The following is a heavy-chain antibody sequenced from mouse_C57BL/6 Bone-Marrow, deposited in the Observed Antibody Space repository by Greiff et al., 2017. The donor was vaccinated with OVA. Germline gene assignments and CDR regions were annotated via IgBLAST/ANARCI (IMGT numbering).Heavy chain of an antibody. D-gene: IGHD1-1*01. J-gene: IGHJ2*01. CDR1: GYTFTSYW. CDR3: AREGATVVATGNFDY. CDR2: IHPNSGST. Sequence: QVQLKQPGAELVKPGASVKLSCKASGYTFTSYWMHWVKQRPGQGLEWIGMIHPNSGSTNYNEKFKSKATLTVDKSSSTAYMQLSSLTSEDSAVYYCAREGATVVATGNFDYWGQGTTLTVSS. V-gene: IGHV1-64*01.